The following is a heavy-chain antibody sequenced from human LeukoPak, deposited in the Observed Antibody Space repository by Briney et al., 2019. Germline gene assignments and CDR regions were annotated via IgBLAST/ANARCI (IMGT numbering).Heavy chain of an antibody. D-gene: IGHD6-13*01. CDR3: AREGYSSSWYLKGSMDV. J-gene: IGHJ6*02. CDR1: GFSISSYA. CDR2: ISYDGSNK. V-gene: IGHV3-30-3*01. Sequence: GGSLRLSCAASGFSISSYAMHWVRQAPGKGLEWVGVISYDGSNKYYADSVKGRFTISRDNSKNTLYLQMNSLRAEDTAVYYCAREGYSSSWYLKGSMDVWGQGTTVTVSS.